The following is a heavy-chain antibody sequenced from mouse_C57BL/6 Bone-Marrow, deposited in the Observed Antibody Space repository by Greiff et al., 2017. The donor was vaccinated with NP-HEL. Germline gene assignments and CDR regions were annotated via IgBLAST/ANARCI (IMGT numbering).Heavy chain of an antibody. J-gene: IGHJ1*03. CDR3: ARGYCDV. V-gene: IGHV1-69*01. CDR2: IDPSDSYT. CDR1: GYTFTSYW. Sequence: VQLQQPGAELVMPGASVKLSCKASGYTFTSYWMHWVKQRPGQGLEWIGEIDPSDSYTNYNQKFKGKSTLTVDKSSSTAYMKLRSLTSEDSAVYYCARGYCDVGGTGTTVTVTS.